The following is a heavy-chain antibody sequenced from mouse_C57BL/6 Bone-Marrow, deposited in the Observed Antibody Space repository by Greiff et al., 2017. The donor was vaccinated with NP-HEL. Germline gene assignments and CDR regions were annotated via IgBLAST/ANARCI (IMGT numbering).Heavy chain of an antibody. Sequence: QVQLQQSGAELVRPGASVTLSCKASGYTFTDYEMHWVKQTPVHGLEWIGAIDPETGGTAYNQKFKGKAILTADKSSSTAYMELRSLTSEDSAVYYCTRESYYGSSLTYAMDYWGQGTSVTVSS. D-gene: IGHD1-1*01. CDR1: GYTFTDYE. J-gene: IGHJ4*01. V-gene: IGHV1-15*01. CDR2: IDPETGGT. CDR3: TRESYYGSSLTYAMDY.